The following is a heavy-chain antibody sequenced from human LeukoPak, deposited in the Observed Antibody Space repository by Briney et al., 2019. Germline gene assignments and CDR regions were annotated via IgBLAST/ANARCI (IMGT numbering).Heavy chain of an antibody. CDR1: GGSFSGYY. CDR3: ARAPGAFDI. Sequence: PSETLSLTCAVYGGSFSGYYWSRIRQPPGKGLEWIGEINHSGSTNYNPSLKSRVTISLDTSKKQFSLKLKSVTAADTAVYFCARAPGAFDIWGQGTMVAVSS. V-gene: IGHV4-34*01. J-gene: IGHJ3*02. D-gene: IGHD7-27*01. CDR2: INHSGST.